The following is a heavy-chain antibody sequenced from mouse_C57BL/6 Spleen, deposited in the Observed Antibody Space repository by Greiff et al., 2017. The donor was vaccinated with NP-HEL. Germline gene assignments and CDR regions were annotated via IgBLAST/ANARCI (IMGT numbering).Heavy chain of an antibody. Sequence: QVQLQQPGAELVKPGASVKLSCKASGYTFTSYWMHWVKQRPGQGLEWIGMIHPNSGSTNYNEKFKSKATLTVDKSSSTAYMQLSSLTSEDSAVYYCARGGPTVVATKNAMDYWGQGTSVTGSS. J-gene: IGHJ4*01. CDR1: GYTFTSYW. CDR2: IHPNSGST. D-gene: IGHD1-1*01. CDR3: ARGGPTVVATKNAMDY. V-gene: IGHV1-64*01.